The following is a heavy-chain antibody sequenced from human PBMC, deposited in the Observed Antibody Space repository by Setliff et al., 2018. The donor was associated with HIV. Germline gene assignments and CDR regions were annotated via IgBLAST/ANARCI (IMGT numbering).Heavy chain of an antibody. CDR2: SDSGTFK. V-gene: IGHV3-53*04. D-gene: IGHD3-3*01. J-gene: IGHJ6*02. CDR1: GGSISSSSDY. CDR3: AKDSARIDSWSGEYIDNHYGMDV. Sequence: ETLSLTCSVSGGSISSSSDYWGWIRQPPGKGLEWLSYVSDSGTFKQYADSVKGRFTISRSDSRNTVHLQMNSLRREDTAMYYCAKDSARIDSWSGEYIDNHYGMDVWGQGTTVTVSS.